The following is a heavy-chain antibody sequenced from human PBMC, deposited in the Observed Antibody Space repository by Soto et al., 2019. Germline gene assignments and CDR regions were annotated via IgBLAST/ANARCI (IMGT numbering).Heavy chain of an antibody. CDR1: GFTFSSYA. Sequence: GGSLRLSCAASGFTFSSYAMSWVRQAPGKGLEWVSAISGSGGSTYYADSVKGRFTISRDNSKNTLYLQMNSLRAEDTAVYYCAKDIATGSRGWKDAGAFDIWGQGTMVTVSS. CDR3: AKDIATGSRGWKDAGAFDI. D-gene: IGHD6-19*01. J-gene: IGHJ3*02. CDR2: ISGSGGST. V-gene: IGHV3-23*01.